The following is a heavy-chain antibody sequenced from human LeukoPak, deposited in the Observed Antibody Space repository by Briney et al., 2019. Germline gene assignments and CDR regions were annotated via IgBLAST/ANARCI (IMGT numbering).Heavy chain of an antibody. D-gene: IGHD3-10*01. CDR1: GFTFSSYW. CDR2: IKQDGSEK. J-gene: IGHJ4*02. V-gene: IGHV3-7*03. Sequence: PGGSLRLSCAASGFTFSSYWMSWVRQAPGKGLEWVANIKQDGSEKYYVDSVKGRFTISRDNAKNSLYLQMISLRAEDTAVYYCARDYSNGSGSYYPYWGQGTLVTVSS. CDR3: ARDYSNGSGSYYPY.